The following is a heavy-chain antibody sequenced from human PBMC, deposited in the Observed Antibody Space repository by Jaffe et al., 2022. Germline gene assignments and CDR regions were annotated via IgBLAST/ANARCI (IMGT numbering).Heavy chain of an antibody. CDR2: IYHSGST. CDR1: GYSISSGYY. CDR3: ARPSYCSGGSCYPFDY. Sequence: QVQLQESGPGLVKPSETLSLTCAVSGYSISSGYYWGWIRQPPGKGLEWIGSIYHSGSTYYNPSLKSRVTISVDTSKNQFSLKLSSVTAADTAVYYCARPSYCSGGSCYPFDYWGQGTLVTVSS. J-gene: IGHJ4*02. D-gene: IGHD2-15*01. V-gene: IGHV4-38-2*01.